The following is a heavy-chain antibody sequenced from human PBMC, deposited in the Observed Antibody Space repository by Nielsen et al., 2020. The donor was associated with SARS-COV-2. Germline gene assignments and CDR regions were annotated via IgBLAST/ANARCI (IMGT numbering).Heavy chain of an antibody. CDR2: IDWDDDK. CDR3: ARSTLRFLEWLLFDY. V-gene: IGHV2-70*04. Sequence: QTLSLTCTFSGFSLSTSGMRVSWIRQPPGKALEWLARIDWDDDKFYSTSLKTRLTISKDTSKNQVVLTMTNMDPVDTATYYCARSTLRFLEWLLFDYWGQGTLVTVSS. J-gene: IGHJ4*02. D-gene: IGHD3-3*01. CDR1: GFSLSTSGMR.